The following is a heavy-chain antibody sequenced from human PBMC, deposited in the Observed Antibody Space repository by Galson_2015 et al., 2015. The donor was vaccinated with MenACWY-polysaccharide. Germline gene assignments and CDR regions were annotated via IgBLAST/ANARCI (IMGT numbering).Heavy chain of an antibody. J-gene: IGHJ6*02. V-gene: IGHV4-59*01. CDR3: ARGRFSTLMDV. CDR2: IYHSGSS. Sequence: ETLSLTCTVSGGSITSYYWSWIRRPPGKGLERIGYIYHSGSSNYNPSLKSRVTISGDTSKNQFSLKVTSVTAADTAMYYCARGRFSTLMDVWGQGTTVTVSS. D-gene: IGHD3-3*01. CDR1: GGSITSYY.